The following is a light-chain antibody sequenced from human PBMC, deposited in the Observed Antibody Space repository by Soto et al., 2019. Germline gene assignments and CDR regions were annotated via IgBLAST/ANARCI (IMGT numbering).Light chain of an antibody. CDR1: SSDVGAYNY. J-gene: IGLJ1*01. CDR3: GSYAGSSNV. CDR2: DVS. V-gene: IGLV2-11*01. Sequence: QSVLAQPRSVSGSPGQSVTISCTGTSSDVGAYNYVSWYQQHSGKAPKFMIYDVSKRPSGVPDRFSGSKSGNTASLTISGLQAEDEADYYCGSYAGSSNVFGTGTKVTVL.